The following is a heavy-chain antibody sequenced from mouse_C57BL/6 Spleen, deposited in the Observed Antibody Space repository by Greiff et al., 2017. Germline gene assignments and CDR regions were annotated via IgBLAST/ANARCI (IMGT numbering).Heavy chain of an antibody. D-gene: IGHD2-5*01. CDR2: IDPETGGT. Sequence: QVQLKESGAELVRPGASVTLSCKASGYTFTDYEMHWVKQTPVHGLEWIGAIDPETGGTAYNQKFKGKAILTADKSSSTAYIELRSLTSEDSAVYYCTRDYSNPWFAYWGQGTLFTVSA. CDR1: GYTFTDYE. J-gene: IGHJ3*01. V-gene: IGHV1-15*01. CDR3: TRDYSNPWFAY.